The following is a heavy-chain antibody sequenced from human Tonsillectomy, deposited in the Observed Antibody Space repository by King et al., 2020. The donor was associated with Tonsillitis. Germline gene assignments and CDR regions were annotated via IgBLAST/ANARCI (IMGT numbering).Heavy chain of an antibody. CDR1: GFTFSSYW. J-gene: IGHJ6*03. Sequence: VQLVESGGGLVQPGGSLRLSCAASGFTFSSYWMSWVRQAPGKGLEWVANIKQDGSEKYYVDSVKGRFTISRDNAKKSLYLQMNSLRAEDTAVYYCAREKRGYSYGSYGYYYYMDVWGKGTTVTVSS. D-gene: IGHD5-18*01. V-gene: IGHV3-7*03. CDR3: AREKRGYSYGSYGYYYYMDV. CDR2: IKQDGSEK.